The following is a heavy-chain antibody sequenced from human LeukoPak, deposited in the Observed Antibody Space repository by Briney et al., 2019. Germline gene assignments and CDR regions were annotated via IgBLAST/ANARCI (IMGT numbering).Heavy chain of an antibody. V-gene: IGHV3-23*01. Sequence: GGSLRLSCAASGFTFSNYAMSWVRQAPGKGLEWVSTISDSGGSTYYADSVKGRFTISRDNSKNTLFLQMNSLRAEDTAVYYCAEGDTSGWYGNFDYWGQGILVTVSS. CDR3: AEGDTSGWYGNFDY. J-gene: IGHJ4*02. CDR1: GFTFSNYA. CDR2: ISDSGGST. D-gene: IGHD6-19*01.